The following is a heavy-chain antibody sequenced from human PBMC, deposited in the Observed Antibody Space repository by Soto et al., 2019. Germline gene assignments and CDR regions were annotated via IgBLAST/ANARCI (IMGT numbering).Heavy chain of an antibody. V-gene: IGHV4-39*01. CDR2: IYYSGST. Sequence: PSETLSLNCTVSGGSISSSSYYWGWIRQPPGKGLEWIGSIYYSGSTYYNPSLRSRVTIAGDTSENQFSLKLSSVTDADTAVYYCARHLKHLVPQYFRHGGQGTLVSVSS. J-gene: IGHJ1*01. D-gene: IGHD6-6*01. CDR1: GGSISSSSYY. CDR3: ARHLKHLVPQYFRH.